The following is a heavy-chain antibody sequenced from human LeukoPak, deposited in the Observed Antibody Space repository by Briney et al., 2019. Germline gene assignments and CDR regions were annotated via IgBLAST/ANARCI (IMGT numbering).Heavy chain of an antibody. J-gene: IGHJ4*02. CDR2: ISGNGGST. V-gene: IGHV3-23*01. CDR3: ARATRNVVVTAFDC. Sequence: GGSLRLSCAASGFTFSIYAMSWVRQAPGKGLEWISGISGNGGSTYYADSVKGRFTISRDNSKNTLYLQMNSLRAEDTAVYYCARATRNVVVTAFDCWGQGTLVTVSS. D-gene: IGHD2-21*02. CDR1: GFTFSIYA.